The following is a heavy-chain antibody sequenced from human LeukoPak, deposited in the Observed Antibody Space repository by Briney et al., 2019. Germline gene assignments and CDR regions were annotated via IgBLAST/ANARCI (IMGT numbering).Heavy chain of an antibody. CDR1: GGTFSSYG. CDR3: ARSQRAGYNVYHFDY. V-gene: IGHV1-69*13. J-gene: IGHJ4*02. Sequence: SXKVSCXXSGGTFSSYGVSWVRQAPGQGLEWMGGIIPIFRTATYAQKFRGRVTITADESMSTAYMELSSLRSEDTAVYYCARSQRAGYNVYHFDYWGQGTLVTVSS. D-gene: IGHD5-24*01. CDR2: IIPIFRTA.